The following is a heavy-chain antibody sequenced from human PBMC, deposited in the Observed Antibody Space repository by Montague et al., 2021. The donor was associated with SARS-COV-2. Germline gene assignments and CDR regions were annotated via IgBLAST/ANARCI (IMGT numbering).Heavy chain of an antibody. CDR3: ARDLRDSSSWYLLGYYYYGMDV. J-gene: IGHJ6*02. D-gene: IGHD6-13*01. CDR1: GFTFSSYA. V-gene: IGHV3-30*04. CDR2: ISYDGSNK. Sequence: SLRLSCAASGFTFSSYAMHWVRQAPGKGLEWVAVISYDGSNKYYADFVKGRFTISRDNSKNTLYLQMNSLRAEDTAVYYCARDLRDSSSWYLLGYYYYGMDVWGQGTTVTVSS.